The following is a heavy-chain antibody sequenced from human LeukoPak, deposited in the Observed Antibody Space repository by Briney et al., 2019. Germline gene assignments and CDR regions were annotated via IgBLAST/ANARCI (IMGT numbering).Heavy chain of an antibody. CDR2: IYYSGST. Sequence: SATLSLTCTVSGGSISSYYWSWIRQPPGKGLEWIGYIYYSGSTNYNPSLKSRVTISVDTSKNQFSLKLSSVTAADTAVYYCARMVRLGTTVSFDIWGQGTMVSVSS. V-gene: IGHV4-59*01. CDR3: ARMVRLGTTVSFDI. CDR1: GGSISSYY. D-gene: IGHD4-17*01. J-gene: IGHJ3*02.